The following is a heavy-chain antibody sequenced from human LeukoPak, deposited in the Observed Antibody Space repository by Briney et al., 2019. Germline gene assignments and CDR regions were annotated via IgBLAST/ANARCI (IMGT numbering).Heavy chain of an antibody. CDR1: GYTLTELS. V-gene: IGHV1-24*01. Sequence: ASVKVSCKVSGYTLTELSMHWVRQAPGKGLEWMGGLDPEDGETIYAQKFQGRVTMTEDTSTDTAYMELSSLRSEDTAVYYCATGEQQPPHYFDYWGQGTLVTVSS. CDR2: LDPEDGET. J-gene: IGHJ4*02. D-gene: IGHD6-13*01. CDR3: ATGEQQPPHYFDY.